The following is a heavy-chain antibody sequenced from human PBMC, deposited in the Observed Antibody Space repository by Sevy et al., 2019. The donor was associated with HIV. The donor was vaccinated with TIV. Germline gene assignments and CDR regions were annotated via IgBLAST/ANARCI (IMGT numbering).Heavy chain of an antibody. D-gene: IGHD5-18*01. J-gene: IGHJ4*02. V-gene: IGHV1-2*02. CDR1: GYTFTDYF. CDR2: INPNSGDT. CDR3: ASPGGYRYGSLLDN. Sequence: ASLKVSCKASGYTFTDYFMHWVRQAPGQGLEWMAWINPNSGDTKYAQKFQGRVTVTRDTSIRTAYMELSRLRVDDTAVYYCASPGGYRYGSLLDNWGQGTLVTVSS.